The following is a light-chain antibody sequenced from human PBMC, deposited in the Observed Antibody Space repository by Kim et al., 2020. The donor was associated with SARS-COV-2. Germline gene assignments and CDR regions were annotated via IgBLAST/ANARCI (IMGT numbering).Light chain of an antibody. CDR1: QGSTSF. Sequence: PSVADRATISCRASQGSTSFLLWYQQIPGRLPKLLIYDASTLQSGVPSRFSGSGSGTDFTLTISSLQPEDVATYYCQKYDSAPFTFGPGTKVDIK. V-gene: IGKV1-27*01. CDR2: DAS. J-gene: IGKJ3*01. CDR3: QKYDSAPFT.